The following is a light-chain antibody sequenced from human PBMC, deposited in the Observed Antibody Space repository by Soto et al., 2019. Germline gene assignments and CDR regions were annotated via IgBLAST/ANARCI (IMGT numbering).Light chain of an antibody. CDR3: HQYYKWPLT. V-gene: IGKV3-15*01. CDR1: QSAISN. Sequence: DIVMTQSPATLSVSPGERVTLSCRASQSAISNLAWYQQKPGQTPRLLIYDASTRATDIPARLSGSGSGTDFTLTISRLLSEDFAVYYCHQYYKWPLTFGGGTKVDI. J-gene: IGKJ4*01. CDR2: DAS.